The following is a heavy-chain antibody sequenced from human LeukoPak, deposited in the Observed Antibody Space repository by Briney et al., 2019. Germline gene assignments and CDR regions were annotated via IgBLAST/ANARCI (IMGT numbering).Heavy chain of an antibody. CDR1: GYAFSNSG. CDR3: ARNKSPTLGDY. J-gene: IGHJ4*02. CDR2: ITPNNGYA. D-gene: IGHD1/OR15-1a*01. V-gene: IGHV1-18*01. Sequence: ASVKVSCKASGYAFSNSGISWVRQAPGQGLEWMGWITPNNGYAHYAQKLQGRVTMTTDTFTSTAYMELRSLRSDDTAVYYCARNKSPTLGDYWGQGTLVTVSS.